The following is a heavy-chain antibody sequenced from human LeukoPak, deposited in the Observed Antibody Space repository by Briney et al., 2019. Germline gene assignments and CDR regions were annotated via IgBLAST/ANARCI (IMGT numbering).Heavy chain of an antibody. CDR1: GFTFSSYW. Sequence: GGSLRLSCAASGFTFSSYWMNWARQAPGKGLEWVASINHNGNVNYYVDSVKGRFTISRDNSKNTLYLQMNSLRAEDTAVYYCARDPDQSYDFWSGPIDYWGQGTLVTVSS. CDR3: ARDPDQSYDFWSGPIDY. CDR2: INHNGNVN. J-gene: IGHJ4*02. V-gene: IGHV3-7*01. D-gene: IGHD3-3*01.